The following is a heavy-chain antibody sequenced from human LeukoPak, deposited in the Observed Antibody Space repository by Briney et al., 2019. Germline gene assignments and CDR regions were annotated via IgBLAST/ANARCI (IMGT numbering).Heavy chain of an antibody. CDR1: GFTFSSYG. Sequence: PGGSLRLSCAASGFTFSSYGMHWVRQAPGKGLEWVAVISYDGSNKYYADSVKGRFTISRDNSKNTLYLQMNSLRAEDTAVYYCVRSIAYYYYGMDVWGKGTTVTVSS. CDR2: ISYDGSNK. D-gene: IGHD3-10*01. CDR3: VRSIAYYYYGMDV. J-gene: IGHJ6*04. V-gene: IGHV3-30*03.